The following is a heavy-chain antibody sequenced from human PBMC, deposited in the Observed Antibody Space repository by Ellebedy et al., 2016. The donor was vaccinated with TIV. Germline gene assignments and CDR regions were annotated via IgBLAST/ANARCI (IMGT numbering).Heavy chain of an antibody. CDR3: AKDRISGDGYWVFDF. CDR2: IVGSGQSR. J-gene: IGHJ4*02. CDR1: GFTFSSYA. Sequence: GESMKISCAASGFTFSSYAMSWVRKARGKGLEWVSGIVGSGQSRYADSVKGRFTISRDNSRNTVDLQMRSLRAEDTAVYYCAKDRISGDGYWVFDFWGQGSLVTVST. V-gene: IGHV3-23*01. D-gene: IGHD5-24*01.